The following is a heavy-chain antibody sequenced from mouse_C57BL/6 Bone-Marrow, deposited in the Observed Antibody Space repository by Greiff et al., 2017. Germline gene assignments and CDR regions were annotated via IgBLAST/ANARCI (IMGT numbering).Heavy chain of an antibody. CDR2: IWSGGST. V-gene: IGHV2-2*01. CDR1: GFSLTSYG. Sequence: QVQLQQSGPGLVQPSQSLSITCTVSGFSLTSYGVHWVRQSPGKGLEWLGGIWSGGSTDYNAAFISRLSISKDNSKNHVFFKMNNLQADETAIYYGAKRPFYAMDYWGQGTSVPVSS. CDR3: AKRPFYAMDY. J-gene: IGHJ4*01.